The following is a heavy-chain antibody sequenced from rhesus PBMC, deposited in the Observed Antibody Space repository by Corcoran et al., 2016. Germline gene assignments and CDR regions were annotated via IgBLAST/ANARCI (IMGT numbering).Heavy chain of an antibody. CDR3: ASYGSSGGGSLDV. CDR1: GGSISGYYY. J-gene: IGHJ5-2*02. V-gene: IGHV4-73*01. Sequence: QVKLQQWGEGLVKPSETLSLTCAVYGGSISGYYYWSWIRQPPGKGLAWIGYLYGTTASPTYHPSLQNRVTISNDTSKTQFSLKLSSVTAADTAVYYCASYGSSGGGSLDVWGRGVLVTVSS. CDR2: LYGTTASP. D-gene: IGHD4-29*01.